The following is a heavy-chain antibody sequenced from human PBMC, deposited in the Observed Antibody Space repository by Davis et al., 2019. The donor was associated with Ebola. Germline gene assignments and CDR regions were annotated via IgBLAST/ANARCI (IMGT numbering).Heavy chain of an antibody. CDR1: GFTFSGSA. Sequence: GESLEISCAASGFTFSGSAMHWVRQASGKGLEWVGRIRSKANSYATAYAASVKGRFTISRDDSKNTAYLQMNSLKTEDTAVYYCTSFYGDQDYWGQGTLVTVSS. D-gene: IGHD4-17*01. J-gene: IGHJ4*02. V-gene: IGHV3-73*01. CDR2: IRSKANSYAT. CDR3: TSFYGDQDY.